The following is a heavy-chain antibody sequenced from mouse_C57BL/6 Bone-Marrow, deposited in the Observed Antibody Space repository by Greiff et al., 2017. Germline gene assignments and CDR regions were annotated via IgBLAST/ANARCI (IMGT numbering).Heavy chain of an antibody. J-gene: IGHJ2*01. CDR1: GYTFTSYW. Sequence: QVQLQQPGAELVRPGTSVKLSCKASGYTFTSYWMHWVKQRPGQGLEWIGVIDPSDSYTNYNQKFKGKATLTVDTSSSTAYMQLSSLTSEDSAVYYCARLGLLRCGYYFDYWGQGTTLTVSS. V-gene: IGHV1-59*01. D-gene: IGHD1-1*01. CDR3: ARLGLLRCGYYFDY. CDR2: IDPSDSYT.